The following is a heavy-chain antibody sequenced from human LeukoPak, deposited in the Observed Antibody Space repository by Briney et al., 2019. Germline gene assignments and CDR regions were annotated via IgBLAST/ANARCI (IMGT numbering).Heavy chain of an antibody. J-gene: IGHJ4*02. CDR2: ISAYNGNT. CDR3: ARGYYYGSGTPGY. CDR1: GYTFNNYG. V-gene: IGHV1-18*01. Sequence: ASVKVSCKPPGYTFNNYGITWVRQAPGQGLEWVGWISAYNGNTNYAQKLQGRVTMTTDTYTSTAYIELRSLRSDDTAVYNCARGYYYGSGTPGYWGQGTLVTVSS. D-gene: IGHD3-10*01.